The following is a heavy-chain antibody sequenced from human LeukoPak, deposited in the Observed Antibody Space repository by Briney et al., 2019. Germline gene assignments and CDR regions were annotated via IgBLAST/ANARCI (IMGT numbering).Heavy chain of an antibody. CDR2: INHSGST. V-gene: IGHV4-34*01. CDR3: ARGTLVGYSSSSGPRHLDY. D-gene: IGHD6-6*01. J-gene: IGHJ4*02. Sequence: SETLSLTCAVYGGSFSGYCWSWIRQPPGKGLEWIGEINHSGSTNYNPSLKSRVTISVDASKNQFSLKLSSVTAADTAVYYCARGTLVGYSSSSGPRHLDYSGQGTLVTVSS. CDR1: GGSFSGYC.